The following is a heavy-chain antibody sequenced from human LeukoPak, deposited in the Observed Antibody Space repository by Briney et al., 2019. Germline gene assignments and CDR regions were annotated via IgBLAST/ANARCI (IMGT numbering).Heavy chain of an antibody. D-gene: IGHD3-10*01. CDR3: AYSMVRGVIPLDY. J-gene: IGHJ4*02. V-gene: IGHV3-48*01. Sequence: GGSLRLSCAASGFTFSSYSMNWVRQAPGKGLEWVSYISSSSSSTIYYADSVKGRFTISRDNAKNSLYLQMNSLRAEDTAVYYCAYSMVRGVIPLDYWGQGTLVTVSS. CDR2: ISSSSSSTI. CDR1: GFTFSSYS.